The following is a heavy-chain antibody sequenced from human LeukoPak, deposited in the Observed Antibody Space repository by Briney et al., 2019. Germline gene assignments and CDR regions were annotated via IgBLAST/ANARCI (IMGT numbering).Heavy chain of an antibody. D-gene: IGHD3-16*02. V-gene: IGHV1-8*01. J-gene: IGHJ3*02. CDR2: MNPNSGNT. CDR1: GYTFTSYD. Sequence: ASVKVSCKASGYTFTSYDINWVQQATGQGLEWMGWMNPNSGNTGYAQKFQGRVTMTRNTSISTAYMELSSLRSEDTAVYYCARGTNYDYVWGSYRDAFDIWGQGTMVTVSS. CDR3: ARGTNYDYVWGSYRDAFDI.